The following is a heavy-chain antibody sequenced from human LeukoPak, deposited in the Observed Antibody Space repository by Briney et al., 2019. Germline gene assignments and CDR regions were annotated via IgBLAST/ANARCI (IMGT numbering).Heavy chain of an antibody. CDR3: ARDRAGLGLWYFDL. CDR2: ISGSGGST. J-gene: IGHJ2*01. Sequence: GGSLRLSCAASGFTFSSYAMSWVRQAPGKGLEWVSAISGSGGSTYYADSVKGRFTISRDNSKNTLYLQMNSLRAEDTAVYYCARDRAGLGLWYFDLWGRGTLVTVSS. CDR1: GFTFSSYA. V-gene: IGHV3-23*01. D-gene: IGHD3/OR15-3a*01.